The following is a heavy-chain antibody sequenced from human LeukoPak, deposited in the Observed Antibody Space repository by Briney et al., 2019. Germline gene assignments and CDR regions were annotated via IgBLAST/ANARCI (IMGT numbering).Heavy chain of an antibody. V-gene: IGHV3-23*01. CDR2: ISGSGGST. Sequence: PGGSLRLSCAASGFTFSTYVMHWVRQAPGKGLEWVSAISGSGGSTYYADSVKGRFTISRDNSKNTLYLQMNSLRAEDTAVYYCAKDQRSYSSSWYDYWGQGTLVTVSS. CDR1: GFTFSTYV. J-gene: IGHJ4*02. D-gene: IGHD6-13*01. CDR3: AKDQRSYSSSWYDY.